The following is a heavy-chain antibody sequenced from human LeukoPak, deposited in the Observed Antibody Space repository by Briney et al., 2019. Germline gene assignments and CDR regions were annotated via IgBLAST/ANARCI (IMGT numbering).Heavy chain of an antibody. CDR2: IYYSGST. Sequence: PSETLSLTCTVSGGSIGSYYWSWIRQPPGKGLEWIGYIYYSGSTNYNPSLKSRVTISLDTSKNQFSLKLSSVTAADTAVYYCAGTIIAVAGPFDYWGQGTLVTVSS. CDR3: AGTIIAVAGPFDY. V-gene: IGHV4-59*01. J-gene: IGHJ4*02. D-gene: IGHD6-19*01. CDR1: GGSIGSYY.